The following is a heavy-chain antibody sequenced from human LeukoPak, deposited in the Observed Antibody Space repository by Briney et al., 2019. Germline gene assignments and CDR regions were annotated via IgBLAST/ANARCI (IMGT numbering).Heavy chain of an antibody. CDR3: AKGRWELQGGFDY. Sequence: GGSLRLSCAVSGFTFSSYAMSWVRQAPGKGLEWVSHISGSTGSTYYADSVKGRFTVSRDNSKNTLYLQINSLRGEDTAVYNCAKGRWELQGGFDYWGQGTLVTVSS. J-gene: IGHJ4*02. CDR1: GFTFSSYA. V-gene: IGHV3-23*01. D-gene: IGHD1-26*01. CDR2: ISGSTGST.